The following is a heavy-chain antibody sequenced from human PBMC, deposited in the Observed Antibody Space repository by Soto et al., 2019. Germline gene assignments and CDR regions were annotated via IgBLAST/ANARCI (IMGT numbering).Heavy chain of an antibody. CDR3: ARAGSENEY. Sequence: EVQLVESGGGLVQPGGSLRLSCAVSGFTFTTYWMTWVRQAPGKGLEWVANIKEDGTEKNYLDSVGGRFSISRDNAKNPLFLQMNSLRAEDSAIYYCARAGSENEYWGQGTLVTVSS. CDR2: IKEDGTEK. CDR1: GFTFTTYW. V-gene: IGHV3-7*05. J-gene: IGHJ4*02. D-gene: IGHD3-10*01.